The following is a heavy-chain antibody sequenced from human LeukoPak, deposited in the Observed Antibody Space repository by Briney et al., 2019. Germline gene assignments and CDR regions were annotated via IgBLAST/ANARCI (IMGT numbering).Heavy chain of an antibody. CDR3: ARGRDYFPIDY. D-gene: IGHD2/OR15-2a*01. CDR1: GFTGSSSH. Sequence: GGSLRLSCAASGFTGSSSHMTWVRQTPGKGLVWVSVTYSGGNTDYADSVKGRFTISRDNSRNTLYLQMSSLRVEDTAIYYCARGRDYFPIDYWGQGTFVIVSS. J-gene: IGHJ4*02. CDR2: TYSGGNT. V-gene: IGHV3-53*01.